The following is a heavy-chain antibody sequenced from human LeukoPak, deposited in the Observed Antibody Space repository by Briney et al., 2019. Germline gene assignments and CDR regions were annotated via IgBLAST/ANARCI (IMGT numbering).Heavy chain of an antibody. Sequence: SETLSLTCTVSGGSISSYYWSWIRQPPGKGLEWIGYIYYSGSTNYNPSLKSRVTISVDTSENQFSLKLSSVTAADTAVYYCARTTVTTDHYYGMDVWGQGTTVTVSS. CDR3: ARTTVTTDHYYGMDV. V-gene: IGHV4-59*01. J-gene: IGHJ6*02. D-gene: IGHD4-17*01. CDR2: IYYSGST. CDR1: GGSISSYY.